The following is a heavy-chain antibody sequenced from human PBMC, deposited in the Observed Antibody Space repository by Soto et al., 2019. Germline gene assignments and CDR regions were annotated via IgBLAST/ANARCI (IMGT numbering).Heavy chain of an antibody. CDR1: GGSISSGPYS. CDR3: ARGFYDSEGYSNPFDN. Sequence: PSATLSLTCTVSGGSISSGPYSWGWIRQPPGKGLEWIGTFYYSESTYYNPSLESRVTISVDTSKNQFSLKVSSVTAADTAVYYCARGFYDSEGYSNPFDNWGQGTLVTVSS. CDR2: FYYSEST. D-gene: IGHD3-22*01. J-gene: IGHJ4*02. V-gene: IGHV4-39*01.